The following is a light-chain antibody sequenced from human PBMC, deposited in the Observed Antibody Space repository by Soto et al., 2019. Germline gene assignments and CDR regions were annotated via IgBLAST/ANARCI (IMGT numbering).Light chain of an antibody. Sequence: QSVLIQPRSASGTPGQRVIISCSGSSSNIGSNHVYWYQQFPGTAPKLLIYTNNQRPSGVPDRFSGSKSDTSASLALSGLRSEDEADYYCAAWDDSLSGWVFGGGIKLTVL. CDR2: TNN. J-gene: IGLJ3*02. CDR1: SSNIGSNH. CDR3: AAWDDSLSGWV. V-gene: IGLV1-47*02.